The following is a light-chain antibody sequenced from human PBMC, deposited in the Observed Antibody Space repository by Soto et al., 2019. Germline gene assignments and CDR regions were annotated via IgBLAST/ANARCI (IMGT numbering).Light chain of an antibody. V-gene: IGKV3-15*01. CDR3: QQYIRWPLT. CDR2: GAS. Sequence: EVVLTQSPGTLSLSPGERATLSCRASQSVGSTYLAWYLQRPGQAPRLLIYGASTRATGTPARFSGSGSGTEFTLTISSLQSEDFAVYYCQQYIRWPLTFGGGTKVDIK. CDR1: QSVGSTY. J-gene: IGKJ4*01.